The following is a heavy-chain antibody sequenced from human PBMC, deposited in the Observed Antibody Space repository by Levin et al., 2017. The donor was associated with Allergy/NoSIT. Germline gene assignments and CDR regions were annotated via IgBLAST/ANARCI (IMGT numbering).Heavy chain of an antibody. CDR1: GYTFTSYG. D-gene: IGHD6-13*01. J-gene: IGHJ5*02. CDR3: ARVAIDSSWVRRDNWFDP. V-gene: IGHV1-18*01. Sequence: ASVKVSCKASGYTFTSYGISWVRQAPGQGLEWMGWISAYNGNTNYAQKLQGRVTMTTDTSTSTAYMELRSLRSDDTAVYYCARVAIDSSWVRRDNWFDPWGQGTLVTVSS. CDR2: ISAYNGNT.